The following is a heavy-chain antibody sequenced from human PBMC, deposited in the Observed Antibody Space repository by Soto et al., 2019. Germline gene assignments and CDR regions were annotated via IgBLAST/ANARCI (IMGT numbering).Heavy chain of an antibody. CDR1: GGSISSSNW. CDR3: GRISSKGDYAY. CDR2: IYHSGST. Sequence: PSQTLSLTCAVSGGSISSSNWWSWVRQPPGKGLEWIGEIYHSGSTNYNPSLKSRVTISVDKSKNQFSLKLSSVTAADTAVYYCGRISSKGDYAYWGQGNLVTVS. V-gene: IGHV4-4*02. D-gene: IGHD3-16*01. J-gene: IGHJ4*02.